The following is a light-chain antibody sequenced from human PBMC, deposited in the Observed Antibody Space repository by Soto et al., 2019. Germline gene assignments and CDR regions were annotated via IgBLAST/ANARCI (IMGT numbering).Light chain of an antibody. V-gene: IGKV1-5*03. CDR3: QQYNSYPWT. CDR2: KAS. Sequence: DIQMSQSPSTLSASVGDRVTITCRASQSISSWMAWYQQKPGKAPKLLIYKASSLEGGVPSRFSGSGSGTEFTLSISSLQPDDSATYYCQQYNSYPWTFGQGTKVEIK. CDR1: QSISSW. J-gene: IGKJ1*01.